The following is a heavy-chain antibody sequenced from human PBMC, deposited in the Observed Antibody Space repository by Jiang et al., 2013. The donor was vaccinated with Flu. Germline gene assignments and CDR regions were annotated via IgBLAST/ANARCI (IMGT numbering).Heavy chain of an antibody. J-gene: IGHJ4*02. V-gene: IGHV6-1*01. CDR3: ARVGTYYFDY. D-gene: IGHD1-26*01. CDR1: GDSVSSKSAG. Sequence: SQTLSLTCAISGDSVSSKSAGWNWIRQSPSRGLEWLGRTYYRSKWFNDYAVSVKSRITINPDTSKNQFSLQLNSVTPEDTAVYYCARVGTYYFDYWGQGTLVTVSS. CDR2: TYYRSKWFN.